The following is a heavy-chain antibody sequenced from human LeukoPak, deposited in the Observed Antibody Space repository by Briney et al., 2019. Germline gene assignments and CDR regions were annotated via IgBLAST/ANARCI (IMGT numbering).Heavy chain of an antibody. J-gene: IGHJ4*02. D-gene: IGHD3-10*01. Sequence: GGSLRLSCAASGFTFSSYSMNWVRQAPGKGLEWATYISSSSSTIYYADSVKGRFTISRDNSKNTLNLQMNSLGAEDTAVYYCVKDRTGTYTLDYWGQGTLVTVSS. CDR3: VKDRTGTYTLDY. V-gene: IGHV3-48*01. CDR2: ISSSSSTI. CDR1: GFTFSSYS.